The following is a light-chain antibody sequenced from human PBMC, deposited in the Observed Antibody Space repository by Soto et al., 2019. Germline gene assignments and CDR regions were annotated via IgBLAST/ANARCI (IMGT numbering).Light chain of an antibody. V-gene: IGLV2-8*01. CDR1: SSDVGRYNY. Sequence: QSALTQPPSASGSPGQSVTISCTGSSSDVGRYNYVSWYQQHPGKAPKLVIYEVSKRPSGVPDRFSGSKSGSTASLTVSGLQAEDEADYYCCSYAGSNPFFGGGTKLTVL. J-gene: IGLJ2*01. CDR3: CSYAGSNPF. CDR2: EVS.